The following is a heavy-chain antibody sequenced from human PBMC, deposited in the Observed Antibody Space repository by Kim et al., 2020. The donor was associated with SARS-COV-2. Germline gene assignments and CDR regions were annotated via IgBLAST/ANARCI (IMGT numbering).Heavy chain of an antibody. J-gene: IGHJ6*02. CDR1: GFTFSNAW. Sequence: GGSLRLSCAASGFTFSNAWMSWVRQAPGKGLEWVGRIKSKTDGGTTDYAAPVKGRFTISRDDSKNTLYLQMNSLKTEDTAVYYCTTARDADGSAPSDYYYGMDVWGQGTTVTVSS. CDR2: IKSKTDGGTT. CDR3: TTARDADGSAPSDYYYGMDV. V-gene: IGHV3-15*01. D-gene: IGHD3-10*01.